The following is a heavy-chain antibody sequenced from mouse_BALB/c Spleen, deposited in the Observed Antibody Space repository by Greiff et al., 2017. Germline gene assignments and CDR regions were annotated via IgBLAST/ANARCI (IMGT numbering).Heavy chain of an antibody. J-gene: IGHJ1*01. D-gene: IGHD2-10*02. CDR1: GYTFTDYA. V-gene: IGHV1-67*01. CDR3: ARWYGNYDWYFDV. Sequence: QVQLQQSGPELVRPGVSVKISCKGSGYTFTDYATHWVKQSHAKSLEWIGVISTYYGNTNYNQKFKGKATMTVDKSSSTAYMELARLTSEDSAIYYCARWYGNYDWYFDVWGAGTTVTVSS. CDR2: ISTYYGNT.